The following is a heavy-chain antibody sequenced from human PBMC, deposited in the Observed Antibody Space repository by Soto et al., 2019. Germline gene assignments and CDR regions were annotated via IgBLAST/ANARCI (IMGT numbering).Heavy chain of an antibody. D-gene: IGHD3-10*01. J-gene: IGHJ4*02. Sequence: QAQLVQSGAEVKKPGASVKVSCKASGYIFPSYGISWVRQAPGQGLEWMGWISDYNGNTNYAQKLQGRVTMTTDTPTSTAYMELRSLRSYDTAVYYCARDSRFGELLIWGQGTLVTVSS. CDR3: ARDSRFGELLI. CDR1: GYIFPSYG. CDR2: ISDYNGNT. V-gene: IGHV1-18*01.